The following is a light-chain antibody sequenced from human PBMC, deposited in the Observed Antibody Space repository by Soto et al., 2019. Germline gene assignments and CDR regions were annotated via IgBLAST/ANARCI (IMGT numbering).Light chain of an antibody. CDR1: QGISSY. V-gene: IGKV1-8*01. Sequence: AIQMTQSPSSLSASTGDRVTITCRASQGISSYLAWYQQKPGKAPKLPIYAASTLQSGVPSRFSGSGSGTDFTLTISSLQSEDFATYYCQQYYSYTLTFGEGTKVDI. CDR3: QQYYSYTLT. CDR2: AAS. J-gene: IGKJ4*01.